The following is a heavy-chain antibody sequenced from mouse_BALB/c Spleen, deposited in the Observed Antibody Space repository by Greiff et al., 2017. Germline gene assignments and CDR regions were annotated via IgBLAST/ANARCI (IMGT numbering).Heavy chain of an antibody. CDR1: GFSLTGYG. V-gene: IGHV2-6-7*01. Sequence: VMLVESGPGLVAPSQSLSITCTVSGFSLTGYGVNWVRQPPGKGLEWLGMIWGDGSTDYNSALKSRLSISKDNSKSQVVLKMNSLQTDDTARYYCARADGYRYFDVWGAGTTVTVSS. CDR3: ARADGYRYFDV. J-gene: IGHJ1*01. CDR2: IWGDGST.